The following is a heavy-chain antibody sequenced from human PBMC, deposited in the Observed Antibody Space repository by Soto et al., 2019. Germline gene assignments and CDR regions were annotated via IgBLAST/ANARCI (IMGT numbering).Heavy chain of an antibody. CDR3: ARVFLGSGSTAGKTRFDP. Sequence: GASVKVSCKASGYTFTSHDINWVRQAAGQGLEWMGWMNPNSGNTGYVKKFQGRVTMTRDTSISTAYMELSSLRSDDTAVYYCARVFLGSGSTAGKTRFDPWGQGTLVTVSS. CDR2: MNPNSGNT. CDR1: GYTFTSHD. V-gene: IGHV1-8*01. J-gene: IGHJ5*02. D-gene: IGHD3-10*01.